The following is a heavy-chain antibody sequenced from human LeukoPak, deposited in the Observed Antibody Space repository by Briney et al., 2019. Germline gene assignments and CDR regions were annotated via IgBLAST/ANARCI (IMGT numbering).Heavy chain of an antibody. J-gene: IGHJ4*02. CDR3: ARSGPLCSSTSCYLYYFDY. Sequence: SETLSLXCTVSGGSISSGDYYWSWIRQPPGKGLEWIGYIYYSGSTYYNPSLKSRVTISVDTSKNQFSLKLSSVTAADTAVYYCARSGPLCSSTSCYLYYFDYWGQGTLVTVSS. V-gene: IGHV4-30-4*08. D-gene: IGHD2-2*01. CDR2: IYYSGST. CDR1: GGSISSGDYY.